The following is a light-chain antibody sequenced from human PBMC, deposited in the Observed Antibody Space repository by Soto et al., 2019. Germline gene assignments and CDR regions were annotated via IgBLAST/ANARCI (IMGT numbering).Light chain of an antibody. V-gene: IGLV1-47*01. J-gene: IGLJ2*01. CDR1: SSNIGSNY. CDR3: AAWDDSLSVVV. CDR2: RNN. Sequence: VLTQPPSASGTPGQRVTISCSGSSSNIGSNYVYWYQQLPGTAPKLLIYRNNQRPSGVPDRFSGSKSGTSASLAISGLRSEDEADYYCAAWDDSLSVVVFGGGTKLTVL.